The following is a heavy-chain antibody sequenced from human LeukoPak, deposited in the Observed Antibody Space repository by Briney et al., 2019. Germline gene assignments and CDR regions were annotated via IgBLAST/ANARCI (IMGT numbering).Heavy chain of an antibody. CDR3: AKCRSGSDADCYGFDY. Sequence: SVKVSCKASGGTFSSYAISWVRQAPGQGLEWMGRIIPIFGTANYAQKFQGRVTITTDESTSTAYMELSSLRSEDTAVYYCAKCRSGSDADCYGFDYWGQGTLVTVSS. CDR1: GGTFSSYA. D-gene: IGHD2-21*02. J-gene: IGHJ4*02. V-gene: IGHV1-69*05. CDR2: IIPIFGTA.